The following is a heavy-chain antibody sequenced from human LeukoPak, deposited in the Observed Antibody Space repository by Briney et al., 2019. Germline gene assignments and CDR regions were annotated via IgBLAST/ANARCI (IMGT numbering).Heavy chain of an antibody. J-gene: IGHJ4*02. CDR3: AKPDWGDTTAMVLG. CDR2: IPYDGTYK. V-gene: IGHV3-30*02. D-gene: IGHD5-18*01. Sequence: GGSLRLSCAASGFTFTSYGMHWVRQAPGKGLEWVAFIPYDGTYKYYADSVKGRFTISRDNSKNTLYLQMNSLRAEDTAVYYCAKPDWGDTTAMVLGWGQGTLVTVSS. CDR1: GFTFTSYG.